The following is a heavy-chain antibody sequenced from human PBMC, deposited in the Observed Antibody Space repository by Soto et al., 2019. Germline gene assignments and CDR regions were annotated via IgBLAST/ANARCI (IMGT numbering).Heavy chain of an antibody. CDR1: GGSIRSGGYY. D-gene: IGHD3-22*01. J-gene: IGHJ2*01. CDR2: IYYSGST. V-gene: IGHV4-31*03. Sequence: QVQLQESGPGLVKPSQTLSLTCTVSGGSIRSGGYYWSWIRQHPGKGLEWIGYIYYSGSTYYNPYPKSRLTKEVDRSKNHFSRKLSSVTAADTAVYYCASLPTGPYASSGYYQTDWYFDRWGRGTLVTVSS. CDR3: ASLPTGPYASSGYYQTDWYFDR.